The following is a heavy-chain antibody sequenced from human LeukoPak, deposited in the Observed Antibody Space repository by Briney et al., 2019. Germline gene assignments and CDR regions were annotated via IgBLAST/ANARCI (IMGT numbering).Heavy chain of an antibody. CDR1: GGSISSYY. V-gene: IGHV4-59*01. J-gene: IGHJ4*02. Sequence: SETLSLTCTVSGGSISSYYWSWIRQPPGKGLEWIGYIYYSGSTNYNPSLKSRVTISVDTSKNQFSLKLSSVTAADTAVYYCARDGLGPHRNFDYWGQGTLVTVSS. CDR3: ARDGLGPHRNFDY. D-gene: IGHD3-16*01. CDR2: IYYSGST.